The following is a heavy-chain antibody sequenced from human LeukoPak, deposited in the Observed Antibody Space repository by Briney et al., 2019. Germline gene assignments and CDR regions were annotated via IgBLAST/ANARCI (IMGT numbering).Heavy chain of an antibody. CDR3: ARDQGGYCSSTSCYAGFDY. V-gene: IGHV3-48*02. Sequence: GGSLRLSCAASGFAFNTYSMNWVRQAPGKGLEWISSITSSSSPIYYADSVKGRFTVSRDNAKNSLYLQMNSLRDEDTAVYYCARDQGGYCSSTSCYAGFDYWGQGTLVTVSS. CDR1: GFAFNTYS. D-gene: IGHD2-2*01. J-gene: IGHJ4*02. CDR2: ITSSSSPI.